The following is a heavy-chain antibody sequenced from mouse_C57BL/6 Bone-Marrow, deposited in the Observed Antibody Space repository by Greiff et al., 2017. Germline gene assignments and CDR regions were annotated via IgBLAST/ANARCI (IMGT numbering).Heavy chain of an antibody. V-gene: IGHV3-6*01. CDR1: GYSITSGYY. CDR2: ISYDGSN. J-gene: IGHJ4*01. D-gene: IGHD2-4*01. Sequence: EVQRVESGPGLVKPSQSLSLTCSVTGYSITSGYYWNWIRQFPGNKLEWMGYISYDGSNNYNPSLKNRISITRDTSKNQFFLKLNSVTTEDTATYYCATYDYDEGTAMDYWGQGTSVTVSS. CDR3: ATYDYDEGTAMDY.